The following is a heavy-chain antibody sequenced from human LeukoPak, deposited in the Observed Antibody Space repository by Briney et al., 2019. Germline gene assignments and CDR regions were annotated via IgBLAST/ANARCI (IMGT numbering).Heavy chain of an antibody. Sequence: ASVKVSCKASGYTFTGHYIHWVRQAPGQGLEWMGWIHPNTGGTKYAQKFQGRVTKTRDTSISTAYMELSRLKFDDTAVYYCARNKEGKSLDYWGQGTLVTVSS. J-gene: IGHJ4*02. CDR3: ARNKEGKSLDY. CDR1: GYTFTGHY. CDR2: IHPNTGGT. V-gene: IGHV1-2*02.